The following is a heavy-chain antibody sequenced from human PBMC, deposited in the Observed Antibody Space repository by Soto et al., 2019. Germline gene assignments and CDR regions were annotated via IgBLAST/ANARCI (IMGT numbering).Heavy chain of an antibody. CDR3: ARGHRAAGNWYFDL. CDR2: IIPILGIA. Sequence: QVQLVQSGAEVKKPGSSVKVSCKASGGTFSSYTISWVRQAPGQGLEWMGRIIPILGIANYAQKFQGRVTITADKSTSTAYMELSSLRSEDTAVYYCARGHRAAGNWYFDLWGRGTLVTVSS. CDR1: GGTFSSYT. J-gene: IGHJ2*01. V-gene: IGHV1-69*02. D-gene: IGHD6-13*01.